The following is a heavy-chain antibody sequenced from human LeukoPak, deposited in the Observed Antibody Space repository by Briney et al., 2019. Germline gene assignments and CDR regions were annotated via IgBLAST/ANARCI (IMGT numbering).Heavy chain of an antibody. D-gene: IGHD3-10*01. J-gene: IGHJ6*02. Sequence: GGSLRLSCAASGFTFSDYYISWIRQAPGKGLGWVSYISSSGSTIYYADSVKGRFTISRDNAKNSLYLQMNSLRAEDTAVYYCARYGANYYYYGMDVWGQGTTVTVSS. CDR3: ARYGANYYYYGMDV. V-gene: IGHV3-11*01. CDR2: ISSSGSTI. CDR1: GFTFSDYY.